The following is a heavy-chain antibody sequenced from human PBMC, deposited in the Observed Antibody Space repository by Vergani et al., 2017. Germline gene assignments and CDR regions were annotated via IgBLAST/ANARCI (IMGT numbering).Heavy chain of an antibody. Sequence: QVQLQQWGAGLLKPSETLSLTCAVYGGSFSGYYWSWIRQPPGKGLEWIGEINQSGSTNYNPSLKSRVTISVDTSKNQFSLKLSAVTAADTAVYYCARVRVVVAATHGESTGWFDPWGQGTLVTVSS. CDR3: ARVRVVVAATHGESTGWFDP. J-gene: IGHJ5*02. CDR1: GGSFSGYY. V-gene: IGHV4-34*01. CDR2: INQSGST. D-gene: IGHD2-15*01.